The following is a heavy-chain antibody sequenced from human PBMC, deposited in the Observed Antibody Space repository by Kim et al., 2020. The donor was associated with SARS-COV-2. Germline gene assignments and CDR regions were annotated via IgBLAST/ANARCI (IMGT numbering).Heavy chain of an antibody. CDR3: ARDQGGRSVDY. CDR2: K. Sequence: KYFTPSLQRRVPMSVDTSKNQFSLDLSSVTAADTAVYFCARDQGGRSVDYWGQGALVTVSS. J-gene: IGHJ4*02. V-gene: IGHV4-30-2*05. D-gene: IGHD1-1*01.